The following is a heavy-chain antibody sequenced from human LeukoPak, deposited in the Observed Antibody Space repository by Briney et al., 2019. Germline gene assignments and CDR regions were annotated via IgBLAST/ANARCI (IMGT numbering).Heavy chain of an antibody. D-gene: IGHD3-10*01. CDR2: INHSGST. CDR3: ARGSHYYGSGSHYKDPDAFDI. J-gene: IGHJ3*02. V-gene: IGHV4-34*01. CDR1: GGSFSGYY. Sequence: SETLSLTCAVYGGSFSGYYWSWIRQPPGKGLEWIGEINHSGSTNYNPSLKSRVTISVDTSKNQFSLKLSSVTAADTAVYYCARGSHYYGSGSHYKDPDAFDIWGQGTMVTVSS.